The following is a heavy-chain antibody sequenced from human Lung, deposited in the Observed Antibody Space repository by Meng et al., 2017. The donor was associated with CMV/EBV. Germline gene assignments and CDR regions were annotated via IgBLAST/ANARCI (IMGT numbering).Heavy chain of an antibody. CDR2: IIPILGKA. D-gene: IGHD4-17*01. CDR1: GGTFDRYT. CDR3: ARLNDGDYEIYYIDS. V-gene: IGHV1-69*02. J-gene: IGHJ4*02. Sequence: QVQAGQAGAGWKEPGSSVKGSCRASGGTFDRYTITWVRQAPGQGLEWMGKIIPILGKADSAQKFKGRVTITADKSAGTAYMELNSLRSEDTAVYYCARLNDGDYEIYYIDSWGQGTLVTVSS.